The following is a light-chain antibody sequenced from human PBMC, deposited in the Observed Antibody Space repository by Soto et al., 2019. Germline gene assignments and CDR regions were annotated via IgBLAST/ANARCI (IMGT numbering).Light chain of an antibody. Sequence: EIVLTQSPGTLSLSPGERATLSCRASQSFSSSFLAWYQQKPRQAPRLLIYGASSRATGIPDRFSGSGSGTDFTLTISRLVPEDVAVYYCQQYGSSPLTFGGGTKVEIK. V-gene: IGKV3-20*01. CDR2: GAS. CDR1: QSFSSSF. CDR3: QQYGSSPLT. J-gene: IGKJ4*01.